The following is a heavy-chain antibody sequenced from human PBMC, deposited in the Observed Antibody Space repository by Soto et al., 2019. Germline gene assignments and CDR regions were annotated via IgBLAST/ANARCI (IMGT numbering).Heavy chain of an antibody. CDR2: IKTKAEGGAT. CDR3: TTGSVEGV. J-gene: IGHJ6*02. D-gene: IGHD2-15*01. Sequence: EVQMVESGGGLVKPWVSLSLSCAASDFTLTNAWLNWVRQAPGKGLEWVGRIKTKAEGGATDYAAPLKGRFPISRDDSRNTLCRQMNSLKTEDTAMYYCTTGSVEGVWGQGATVTVSS. V-gene: IGHV3-15*07. CDR1: DFTLTNAW.